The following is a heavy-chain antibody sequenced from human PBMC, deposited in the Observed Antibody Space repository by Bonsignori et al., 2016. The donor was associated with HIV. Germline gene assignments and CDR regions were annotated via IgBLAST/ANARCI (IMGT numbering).Heavy chain of an antibody. CDR3: ARDFKLHWGTPPWYFDL. CDR1: GSSIATDYY. J-gene: IGHJ2*01. Sequence: QVQLQESGPGLVEPSETLSLTCTVSGSSIATDYYWAWVRQTPGKGLEWIGSVYQSGTTYINPSLKGRATISVDTSNNKFSLRMKSVTVEDAAVYYCARDFKLHWGTPPWYFDLWGRGTLVTVSS. D-gene: IGHD3-16*01. CDR2: VYQSGTT. V-gene: IGHV4-38-2*02.